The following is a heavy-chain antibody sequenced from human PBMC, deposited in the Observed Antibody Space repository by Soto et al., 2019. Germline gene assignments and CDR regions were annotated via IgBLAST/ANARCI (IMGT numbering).Heavy chain of an antibody. V-gene: IGHV1-69*06. J-gene: IGHJ5*02. CDR3: ARVGSSWSALGGDWFDP. CDR2: IIRIFGTA. D-gene: IGHD6-13*01. CDR1: GGTFSSYA. Sequence: QVQLVQSGAEVKKPGSSVKVSCKASGGTFSSYAISWVRQAPGQGLEWMGGIIRIFGTANYAQKFQGRVTITADKSKSTAYLELSSLRSEDTAVYYCARVGSSWSALGGDWFDPWGQGTLVTVSS.